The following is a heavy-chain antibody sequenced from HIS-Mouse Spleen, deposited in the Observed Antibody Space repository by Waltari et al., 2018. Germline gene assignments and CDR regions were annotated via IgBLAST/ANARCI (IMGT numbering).Heavy chain of an antibody. V-gene: IGHV4-39*07. Sequence: QLQLQESGPGLVKPSETLSLTCTVSGGSISSSSYYWGWIRKPPGKGLEWIGSIYYSGSTYYNPSLKGRVTRSVDTSKNQFSLKLSSVTAADTAVYYCAREIPYSSSWYDWYFDLWGRGTLVTVSS. CDR2: IYYSGST. J-gene: IGHJ2*01. CDR3: AREIPYSSSWYDWYFDL. D-gene: IGHD6-13*01. CDR1: GGSISSSSYY.